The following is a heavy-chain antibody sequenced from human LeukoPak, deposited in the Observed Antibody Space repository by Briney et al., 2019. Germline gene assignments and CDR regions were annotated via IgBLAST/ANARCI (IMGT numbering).Heavy chain of an antibody. CDR2: LYTGGST. Sequence: GSLRLSCAVSGSTVSSNYMSWVRQAPGRGLEWVSVLYTGGSTYYADSVKGRFTISRDDSKNTLYLQMNSLRTQDTAVYYCARDYRIEGVTGYYYYGMDVWGQGTTVTVSS. D-gene: IGHD1-26*01. CDR1: GSTVSSNY. CDR3: ARDYRIEGVTGYYYYGMDV. V-gene: IGHV3-53*01. J-gene: IGHJ6*02.